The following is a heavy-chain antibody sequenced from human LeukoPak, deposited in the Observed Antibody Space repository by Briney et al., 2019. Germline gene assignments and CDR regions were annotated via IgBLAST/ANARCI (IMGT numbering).Heavy chain of an antibody. CDR1: GGSFSGYY. V-gene: IGHV4-34*01. CDR2: INHSGST. D-gene: IGHD5-12*01. J-gene: IGHJ4*02. CDR3: ARGSLSKATRRVG. Sequence: SETLSLTCAVYGGSFSGYYWSWIRQPPGKGLEWIGEINHSGSTNYNPSLQSRVTISVDTSKNQFSLKLSSVTAADTAVYYCARGSLSKATRRVGWGQGTLVTVSS.